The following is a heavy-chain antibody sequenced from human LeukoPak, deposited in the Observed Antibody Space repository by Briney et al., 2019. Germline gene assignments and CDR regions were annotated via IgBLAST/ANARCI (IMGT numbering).Heavy chain of an antibody. CDR2: ISSKGSTI. D-gene: IGHD6-19*01. J-gene: IGHJ4*02. CDR1: GFTFSDYY. V-gene: IGHV3-11*01. Sequence: PGGSLRLSCAASGFTFSDYYMSWIPQAPGKGLEWVSYISSKGSTIYYADSAKGRFTISRDNAKNSLYLQMNSLRAEDTAVYYCASNKYSSGWYEDYWGQGTLVTVSS. CDR3: ASNKYSSGWYEDY.